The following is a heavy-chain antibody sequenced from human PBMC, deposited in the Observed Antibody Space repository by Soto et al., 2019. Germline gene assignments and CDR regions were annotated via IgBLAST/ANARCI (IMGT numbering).Heavy chain of an antibody. CDR2: INAGNGNT. V-gene: IGHV1-3*01. Sequence: ASVKVSCKASGYTFTSYAMHWVRQAPGQRLEWMGWINAGNGNTKYSQKFQGRVTITRDTSASTAYMELSSLRSEDTAVYYCARTVTTFAYYYYGMDVWGQGTTVTVSS. CDR1: GYTFTSYA. CDR3: ARTVTTFAYYYYGMDV. J-gene: IGHJ6*02. D-gene: IGHD4-17*01.